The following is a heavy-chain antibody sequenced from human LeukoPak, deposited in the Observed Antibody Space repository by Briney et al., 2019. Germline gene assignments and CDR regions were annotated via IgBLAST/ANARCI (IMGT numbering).Heavy chain of an antibody. V-gene: IGHV3-30-3*01. CDR2: ISYDGSNK. J-gene: IGHJ4*02. Sequence: PGGSLRLSCAASGFTFSSYAMHWVRQAPGKGLEWVAVISYDGSNKYYADSVKGRFTISRDNSKNTLYLQMNSLRAEDTAVYYCAREGGGYSYGLDYWSQGTLVTVSS. CDR3: AREGGGYSYGLDY. D-gene: IGHD5-18*01. CDR1: GFTFSSYA.